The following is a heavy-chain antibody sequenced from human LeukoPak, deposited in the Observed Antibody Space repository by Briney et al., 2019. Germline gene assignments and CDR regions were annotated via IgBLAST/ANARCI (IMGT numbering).Heavy chain of an antibody. J-gene: IGHJ5*02. CDR1: GGSFSGYY. Sequence: SETLSLTCAVYGGSFSGYYWSWIRQPPGKGLEWIGEINHSGSTNYNPSLKSRVTISVDTSKNQFSLKLSSVTAADTAVYYCARDKLIYYYGSGRGPFDPRGQGTLVTVSS. CDR2: INHSGST. V-gene: IGHV4-34*01. CDR3: ARDKLIYYYGSGRGPFDP. D-gene: IGHD3-10*01.